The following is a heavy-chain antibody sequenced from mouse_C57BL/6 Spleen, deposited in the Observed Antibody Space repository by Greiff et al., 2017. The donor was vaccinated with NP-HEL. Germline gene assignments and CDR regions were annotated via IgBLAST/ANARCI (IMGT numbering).Heavy chain of an antibody. CDR1: GYTFTSYW. V-gene: IGHV1-52*01. J-gene: IGHJ4*01. Sequence: QVQLQQPGAELVRPGSSVKLSCKASGYTFTSYWMHWVKQRPIQGLEWIGNIDPSDSEPHYNQKFKDKATLTVDKSSSTAYMQLSILTSEDSAVYYCARVRYYAMDYWGQGTSVTVSS. CDR2: IDPSDSEP. CDR3: ARVRYYAMDY.